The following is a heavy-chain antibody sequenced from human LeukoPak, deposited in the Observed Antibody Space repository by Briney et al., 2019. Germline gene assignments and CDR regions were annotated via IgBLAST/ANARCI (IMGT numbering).Heavy chain of an antibody. CDR3: VKILVAGTYYYYGMDV. CDR2: ISSNGGST. Sequence: GDSLTLFYSVSGFTFNCYSMLWVRQAPAKGRAYVSAISSNGGSTYYADSVKGRFTMSRDNSKNTLYLQMSSLRAEDTAVYYCVKILVAGTYYYYGMDVWGEGATVTISS. CDR1: GFTFNCYS. V-gene: IGHV3-64D*09. D-gene: IGHD6-19*01. J-gene: IGHJ6*04.